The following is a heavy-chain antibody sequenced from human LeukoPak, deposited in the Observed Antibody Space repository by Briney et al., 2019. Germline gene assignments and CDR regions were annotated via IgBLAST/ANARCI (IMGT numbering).Heavy chain of an antibody. D-gene: IGHD5-18*01. V-gene: IGHV4-34*01. CDR1: GASFSGYY. J-gene: IGHJ5*02. Sequence: SETLSLTCAVYGASFSGYYWSWIRQPPGKGLEWIGEINHSGSTNYNPSLKSRVTISVDTSKNQFSLKLSSVTAADTAVYYCARAGYSYGLGVGYWFDPWGQGTLVTVSS. CDR3: ARAGYSYGLGVGYWFDP. CDR2: INHSGST.